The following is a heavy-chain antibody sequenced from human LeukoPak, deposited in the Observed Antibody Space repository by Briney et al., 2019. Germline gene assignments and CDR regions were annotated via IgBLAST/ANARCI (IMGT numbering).Heavy chain of an antibody. CDR1: GYSISSGYY. CDR2: IYHSGST. Sequence: SETLSLTXAVSGYSISSGYYWGWIRQPPGKGLEWIGSIYHSGSTYYNPSLKSRVTISVDTSKNQFSLKLSSVTAADTAAYYCARRGNDAFDIWGQGTMATVSS. V-gene: IGHV4-38-2*01. J-gene: IGHJ3*02. CDR3: ARRGNDAFDI. D-gene: IGHD6-25*01.